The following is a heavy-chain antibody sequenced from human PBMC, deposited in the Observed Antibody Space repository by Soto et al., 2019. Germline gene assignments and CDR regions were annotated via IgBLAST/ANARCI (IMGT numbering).Heavy chain of an antibody. CDR3: ASHPPNWGHYYFDS. J-gene: IGHJ4*01. D-gene: IGHD7-27*01. CDR1: GDSVSSIRYY. Sequence: SETLSLTCDVSGDSVSSIRYYWGWIRQPPGKGLEWIGSISHTGDTYYNPSLESRVTLSADTSNDRLSLRLTSVTAADTAVYYCASHPPNWGHYYFDSWGQGILVTVSS. V-gene: IGHV4-39*01. CDR2: ISHTGDT.